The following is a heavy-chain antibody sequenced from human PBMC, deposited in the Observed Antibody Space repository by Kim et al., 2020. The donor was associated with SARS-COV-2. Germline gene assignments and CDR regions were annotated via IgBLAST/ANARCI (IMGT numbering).Heavy chain of an antibody. CDR3: AKDRKPDSGWPIYY. CDR2: MYGRGDT. V-gene: IGHV3-23*01. D-gene: IGHD6-19*01. J-gene: IGHJ4*01. CDR1: GFTFSTFT. Sequence: GGSLRLSCAASGFTFSTFTMSWVRQAPGKGLEWVSAMYGRGDTFYADSVKGRFTISIDNSRATVYLQMNSLRPEDTAIYYCAKDRKPDSGWPIYYW.